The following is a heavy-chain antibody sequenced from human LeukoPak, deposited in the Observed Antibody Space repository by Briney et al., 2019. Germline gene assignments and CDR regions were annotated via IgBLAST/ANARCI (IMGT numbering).Heavy chain of an antibody. CDR3: ARNYYDSSGYSTSDY. V-gene: IGHV1-2*02. CDR2: IKPNSGGT. Sequence: ASVKVSCKASGYTFTGYYMHWVRQAPGQGLEWMGWIKPNSGGTNYAQKFQGRVTMTRDTSISTAYMELSRLRSDDTAVYYCARNYYDSSGYSTSDYWGQGTLVTVSS. J-gene: IGHJ4*02. D-gene: IGHD3-22*01. CDR1: GYTFTGYY.